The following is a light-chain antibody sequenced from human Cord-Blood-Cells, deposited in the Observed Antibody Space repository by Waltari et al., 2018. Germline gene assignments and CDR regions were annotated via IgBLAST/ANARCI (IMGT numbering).Light chain of an antibody. V-gene: IGKV4-1*01. CDR3: QQYYSTPYS. J-gene: IGKJ2*03. CDR2: WAS. CDR1: PSVLYSSNNKNY. Sequence: DIVLTQSPDSLAVSSGERATINCKSSPSVLYSSNNKNYLAWYQQKPGQPPKLLIYWASTRESGVPDRFSGSGSGTDFTLTISSLQAEDVAVYYCQQYYSTPYSFGQGTKLEIK.